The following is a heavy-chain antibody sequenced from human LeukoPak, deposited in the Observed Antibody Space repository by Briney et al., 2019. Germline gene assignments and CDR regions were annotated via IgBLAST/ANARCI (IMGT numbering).Heavy chain of an antibody. V-gene: IGHV1-24*01. J-gene: IGHJ4*02. D-gene: IGHD3-22*01. CDR2: FDPEDGET. CDR3: ATGQPRITMIVVVPGGYYFDY. CDR1: GYTLTELS. Sequence: ASVKVSCKVSGYTLTELSMLWVRQAPGKGLEWMGGFDPEDGETIYAQKFQGRVTMTEDTSTDTAYMELSSLRSEDTAVYYCATGQPRITMIVVVPGGYYFDYWGQETLVTVSS.